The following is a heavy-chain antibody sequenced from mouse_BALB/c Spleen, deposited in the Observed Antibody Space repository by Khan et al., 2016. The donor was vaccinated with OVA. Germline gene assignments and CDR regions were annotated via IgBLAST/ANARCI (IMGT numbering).Heavy chain of an antibody. J-gene: IGHJ4*01. V-gene: IGHV9-3-1*01. D-gene: IGHD2-1*01. CDR3: ERDGNYGRSGMDY. Sequence: QIQLVQSGPEMKKTGETVKISCKASGYTFTNYGMNWVKQAPGKGLKWMGWINTYTGEPTYADDFKGRFAFSLDTSASTAYLQINNLKNEDTATYFCERDGNYGRSGMDYWGQGTSVTVSS. CDR1: GYTFTNYG. CDR2: INTYTGEP.